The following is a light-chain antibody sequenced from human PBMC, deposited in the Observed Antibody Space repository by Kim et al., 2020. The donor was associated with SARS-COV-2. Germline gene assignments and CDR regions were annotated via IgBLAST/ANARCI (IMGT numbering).Light chain of an antibody. J-gene: IGLJ1*01. CDR2: GKN. Sequence: TSQNDSGMACYTSVYQQQPGQAPVPVIYGKNIRPSGIRDRFSGSSSGNADSLTLTGAQAEDEADDYCNSRDSVGNHLRVFGTGTQVTVL. V-gene: IGLV3-19*01. CDR1: SGMACY. CDR3: NSRDSVGNHLRV.